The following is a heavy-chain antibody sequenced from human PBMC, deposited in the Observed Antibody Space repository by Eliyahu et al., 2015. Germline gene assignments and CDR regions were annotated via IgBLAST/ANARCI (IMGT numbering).Heavy chain of an antibody. CDR3: ARDPARYSSGWPQLRY. Sequence: QVQLVQSGAEVXKPGSSVKVSCKASGGTFSXXAXSWVRQAPGQGLVGMGGIIPIFGTANYAQKFQGRVTITADESTSTAYMELSSLRSEDTAVYYCARDPARYSSGWPQLRYWGQGTLVTVSS. D-gene: IGHD6-19*01. V-gene: IGHV1-69*01. J-gene: IGHJ4*02. CDR2: IIPIFGTA. CDR1: GGTFSXXA.